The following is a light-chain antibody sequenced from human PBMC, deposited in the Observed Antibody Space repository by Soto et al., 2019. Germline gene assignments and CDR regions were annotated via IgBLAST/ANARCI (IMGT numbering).Light chain of an antibody. J-gene: IGKJ2*01. CDR1: QSVNGRY. CDR2: GTS. V-gene: IGKV3-20*01. CDR3: QQYGDSPPTYT. Sequence: EIVLTQSPGTLSLSPGERATLSCRASQSVNGRYVAWYQQNPGQAPRLLIYGTSIRATGIPDRFRGSGSGTDFTLTISRLQPVDFAVYFCQQYGDSPPTYTYGQGTKVEMK.